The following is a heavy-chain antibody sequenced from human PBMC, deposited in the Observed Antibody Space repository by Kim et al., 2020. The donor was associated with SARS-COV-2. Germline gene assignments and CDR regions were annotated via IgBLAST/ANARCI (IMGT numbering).Heavy chain of an antibody. CDR3: ARVSNDIVIVVTTTDGFVI. J-gene: IGHJ3*02. V-gene: IGHV4-31*03. CDR1: GGSISTGSYY. CDR2: TYNSGST. Sequence: SETLSLTCTVSGGSISTGSYYWSWIRQHPGKGLEWIGHTYNSGSTNHNPSLKSRVTISVDTSKNQFSLNLSSMTAADTAIYYCARVSNDIVIVVTTTDGFVIWGQGTMVTVSS. D-gene: IGHD3-22*01.